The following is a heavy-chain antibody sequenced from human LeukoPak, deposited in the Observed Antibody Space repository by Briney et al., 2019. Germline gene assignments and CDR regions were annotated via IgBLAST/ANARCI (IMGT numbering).Heavy chain of an antibody. J-gene: IGHJ6*03. CDR3: TRDQGRRDGWYYYNYMDV. CDR1: GFTFGDYT. D-gene: IGHD5-24*01. CDR2: IRSKAYGGTT. V-gene: IGHV3-49*04. Sequence: PGRSLRLSCTASGFTFGDYTMSWVRQAPGKGLEWVGFIRSKAYGGTTEYAASVKGRFTISRDDSKGIAYLQMSSLKTEDTAVYYCTRDQGRRDGWYYYNYMDVWGKGTTVTVSS.